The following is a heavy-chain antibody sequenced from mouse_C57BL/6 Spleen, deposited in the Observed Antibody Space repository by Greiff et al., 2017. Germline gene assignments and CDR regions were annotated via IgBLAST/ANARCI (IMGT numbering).Heavy chain of an antibody. V-gene: IGHV5-16*01. D-gene: IGHD2-4*01. CDR3: ARDRAYYDYDDWYFDV. J-gene: IGHJ1*03. CDR2: INYDGSST. Sequence: EVKLVESEGGLVQPGSSMKLSCTASGFTFSDYYMAWVRQVPEKGLEWVANINYDGSSTYYLDSLKSRFIISRDNAKNILYLQMSSLKSEDTATYYCARDRAYYDYDDWYFDVWGTGTTVTVSS. CDR1: GFTFSDYY.